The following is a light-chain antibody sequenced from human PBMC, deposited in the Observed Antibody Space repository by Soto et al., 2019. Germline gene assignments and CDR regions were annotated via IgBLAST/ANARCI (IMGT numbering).Light chain of an antibody. J-gene: IGKJ2*01. CDR1: QTVASN. CDR3: QQHHNWPPQYT. Sequence: EIVMTQSPATLSVSPGERATLSCRASQTVASNLAWYQQKPGQAPRLLIHGASTRATGVPARFSGSGSGTEFTLTISSLQSEDFAVYYCQQHHNWPPQYTFGQGTKLRIK. CDR2: GAS. V-gene: IGKV3-15*01.